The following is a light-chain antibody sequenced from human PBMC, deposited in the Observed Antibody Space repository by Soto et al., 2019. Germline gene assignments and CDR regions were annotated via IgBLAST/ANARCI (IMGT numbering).Light chain of an antibody. CDR1: SSNIGSNY. CDR3: AAWDDSLSGVV. V-gene: IGLV1-47*02. CDR2: SNN. Sequence: QSVLTQPPSASGTPGQRVTISCSGSSSNIGSNYVYWYQQLPGTAPKLLIYSNNQRPSGVPDRFSGSKSGTSASLAISGLGSEDEADYYCAAWDDSLSGVVFGGGTKVTVL. J-gene: IGLJ2*01.